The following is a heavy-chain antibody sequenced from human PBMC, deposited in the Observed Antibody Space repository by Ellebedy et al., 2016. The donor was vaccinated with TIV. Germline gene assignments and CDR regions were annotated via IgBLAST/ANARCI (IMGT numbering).Heavy chain of an antibody. D-gene: IGHD2-15*01. V-gene: IGHV3-15*01. J-gene: IGHJ4*02. CDR2: IKSKTDGGTT. CDR1: GFTFSSYA. Sequence: GESLKISXAASGFTFSSYAMSWVRQAPGKGLEWVGRIKSKTDGGTTDYAAPVKGRFTISRDDSENTLYLQMNSLKTEDTAVYYCTTDPYCSGGSCSHFDYWGQGTLVTVSS. CDR3: TTDPYCSGGSCSHFDY.